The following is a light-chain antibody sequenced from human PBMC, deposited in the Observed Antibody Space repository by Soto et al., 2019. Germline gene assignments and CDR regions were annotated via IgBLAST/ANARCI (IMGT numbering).Light chain of an antibody. CDR1: QSVSSSH. CDR2: SAS. V-gene: IGKV3D-20*02. J-gene: IGKJ1*01. Sequence: EIVLTQSPGTLSLSPGERATLSCRASQSVSSSHLAWYQQKPGQAPRLLIYSASSRATGIPDRFSGSGSGTDFTLTISSLEPDDFAVYYCHQRSSWPRGTFGQGTKVDIK. CDR3: HQRSSWPRGT.